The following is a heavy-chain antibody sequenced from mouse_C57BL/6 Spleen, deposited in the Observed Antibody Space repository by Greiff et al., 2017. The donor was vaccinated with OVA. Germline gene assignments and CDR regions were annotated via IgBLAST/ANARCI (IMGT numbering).Heavy chain of an antibody. CDR2: ISYDGSN. CDR3: AREPRRDHAMDY. Sequence: EVKLVESGPGLVKPSQSLSLTCSVTGYSITSGYYWNWIRQFPGNKLEWMGYISYDGSNNYNPSLKNRISITRDTSKNQFFLKLNSVTTEDTATYDCAREPRRDHAMDYWGQGTSVTVSS. D-gene: IGHD3-3*01. V-gene: IGHV3-6*01. CDR1: GYSITSGYY. J-gene: IGHJ4*01.